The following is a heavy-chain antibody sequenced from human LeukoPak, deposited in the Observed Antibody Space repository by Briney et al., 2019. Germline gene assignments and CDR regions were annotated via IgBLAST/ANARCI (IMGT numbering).Heavy chain of an antibody. Sequence: GGSLRLSCAASGFTFSSYAPHWVRQAPGKGLEWVAVISYDGGTKYYADSVKGRFTISRDNSKNTLYLQMNSLRAEDTAVYYCALLLWFGELTDYWGQGTLVTVSS. V-gene: IGHV3-30*04. CDR3: ALLLWFGELTDY. CDR2: ISYDGGTK. CDR1: GFTFSSYA. J-gene: IGHJ4*02. D-gene: IGHD3-10*01.